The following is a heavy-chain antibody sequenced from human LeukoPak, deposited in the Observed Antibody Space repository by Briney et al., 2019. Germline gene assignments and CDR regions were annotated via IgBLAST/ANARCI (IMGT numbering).Heavy chain of an antibody. CDR3: ARGGYSSGWSPIDYYYYYDMDV. Sequence: SQTLSLTCTVSGGSISSGSYYWSWIRQPAGKGLEWIGRIYTSGSTNYNPSLKSRVTISVDTSKNQFSLELSSVTAADTAVYYCARGGYSSGWSPIDYYYYYDMDVWGQGTTVTVSS. CDR2: IYTSGST. CDR1: GGSISSGSYY. V-gene: IGHV4-61*02. J-gene: IGHJ6*02. D-gene: IGHD6-19*01.